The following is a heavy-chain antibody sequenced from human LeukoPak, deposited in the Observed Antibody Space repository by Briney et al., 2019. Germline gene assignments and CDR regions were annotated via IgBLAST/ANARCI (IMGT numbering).Heavy chain of an antibody. CDR2: VGTYNSNT. V-gene: IGHV1-18*01. Sequence: ASVKVSCKASGYTFINFGISWVRQAPGQGLEWMGWVGTYNSNTNYAQNLQGRVTMTTDTSTSTAYMELRSLRSDDTAVYYCARDPPGVYDSSGYYRDEYFQHWGQGTLVTVSS. CDR1: GYTFINFG. J-gene: IGHJ1*01. CDR3: ARDPPGVYDSSGYYRDEYFQH. D-gene: IGHD3-22*01.